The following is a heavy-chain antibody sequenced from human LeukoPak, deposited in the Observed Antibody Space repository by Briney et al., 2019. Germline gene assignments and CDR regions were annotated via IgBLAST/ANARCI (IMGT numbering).Heavy chain of an antibody. CDR1: GGSFSGYY. CDR3: ARGLWIRSWYFDL. J-gene: IGHJ2*01. D-gene: IGHD5-18*01. Sequence: PSETLSLTCAVYGGSFSGYYWSWIRQPPGKGLEWIGEINHSGSTNYNPSLKSRVTISVDTSKNQFSLKLSSVTAADTAVYYCARGLWIRSWYFDLWGRGTPVTASS. V-gene: IGHV4-34*01. CDR2: INHSGST.